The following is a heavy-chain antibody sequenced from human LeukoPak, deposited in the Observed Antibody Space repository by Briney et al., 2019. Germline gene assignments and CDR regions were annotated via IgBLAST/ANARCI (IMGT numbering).Heavy chain of an antibody. D-gene: IGHD2-2*01. J-gene: IGHJ4*02. CDR3: ARPAESQLLLPYDY. Sequence: SETLSLTCTVSGGSISSSSYYWGWIRQPPGKGLEWIGSIYYSGSTYYNPSLKSRVTISVDTSKNQFSLKLSSVTAADTAVYYCARPAESQLLLPYDYWGQGTLVTVSS. V-gene: IGHV4-39*07. CDR2: IYYSGST. CDR1: GGSISSSSYY.